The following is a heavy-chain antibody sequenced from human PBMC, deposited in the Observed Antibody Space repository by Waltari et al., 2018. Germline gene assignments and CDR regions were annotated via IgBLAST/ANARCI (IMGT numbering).Heavy chain of an antibody. CDR3: ARIRMGSSGWGDVDY. Sequence: QVTLKESGPALVKPTQTLTLTCTFSGFSLSTSGMRVSWIRQPPGKALEWLARIDWDDDQFYSTSLKTRLTISKDTSKNQVVLTMTNMDPVDTATYYCARIRMGSSGWGDVDYWGQGTLVTVSS. V-gene: IGHV2-70*04. CDR1: GFSLSTSGMR. J-gene: IGHJ4*02. CDR2: IDWDDDQ. D-gene: IGHD6-19*01.